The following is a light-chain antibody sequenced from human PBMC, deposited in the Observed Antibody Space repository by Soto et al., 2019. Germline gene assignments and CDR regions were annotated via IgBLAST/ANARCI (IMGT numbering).Light chain of an antibody. CDR1: QGINNY. Sequence: DIRLTQSRSFLSASVGDRVTITCRASQGINNYLAWYQQKPGKAPKLLIYAASTLQSGVPSRFSGSGSGTEFTLTISSLQPEDFATYYCQQLNSYPRFGQGTKLEIK. CDR2: AAS. V-gene: IGKV1-9*01. J-gene: IGKJ2*03. CDR3: QQLNSYPR.